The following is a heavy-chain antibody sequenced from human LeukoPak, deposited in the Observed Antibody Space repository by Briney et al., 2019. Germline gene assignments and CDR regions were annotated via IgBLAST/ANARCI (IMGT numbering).Heavy chain of an antibody. CDR3: VSQYDSSGYLVGFDY. CDR2: IYYRGTT. Sequence: SETLSLACTVSDGSISSGSYYWGWIRQPPEKGLEWIGSIYYRGTTYYNPSLKSRVTMSVDTSKNQFSLKLTSVTAADTALYYCVSQYDSSGYLVGFDYWGQGTLVTVSS. D-gene: IGHD3-22*01. J-gene: IGHJ4*02. CDR1: DGSISSGSYY. V-gene: IGHV4-39*01.